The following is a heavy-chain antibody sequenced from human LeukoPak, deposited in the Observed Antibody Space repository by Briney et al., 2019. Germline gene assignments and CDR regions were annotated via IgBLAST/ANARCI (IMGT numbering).Heavy chain of an antibody. CDR1: GGSISSTSYY. Sequence: SETLSLTCTVSGGSISSTSYYWGWIRQPPGKGLEWIGSIYHSGSTYYNPSLKSRVTISVDTSKNQFSLKLSSVTAADTAVYYCARGMRGIVGATLDYWGQGTLVTVSS. V-gene: IGHV4-39*07. D-gene: IGHD1-26*01. CDR3: ARGMRGIVGATLDY. J-gene: IGHJ4*02. CDR2: IYHSGST.